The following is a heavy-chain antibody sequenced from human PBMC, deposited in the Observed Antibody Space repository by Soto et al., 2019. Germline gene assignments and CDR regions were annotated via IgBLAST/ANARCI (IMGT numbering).Heavy chain of an antibody. V-gene: IGHV3-7*01. D-gene: IGHD3-3*01. CDR2: INRDGSEK. CDR1: GFTFSNYW. Sequence: EVQLEESGGTLVQPGGSLRLSCAASGFTFSNYWMSWVRQAPGKGLERVANINRDGSEKYYGDSVRGRFTISRDNPKNSLYLQMTSLSVDGTALYYCARAGVSYGLDFWGQGTLVTVSS. J-gene: IGHJ4*02. CDR3: ARAGVSYGLDF.